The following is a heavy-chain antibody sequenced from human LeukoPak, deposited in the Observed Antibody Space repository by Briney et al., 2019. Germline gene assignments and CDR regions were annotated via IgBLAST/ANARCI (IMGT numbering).Heavy chain of an antibody. Sequence: TGGSLRLSCAASGFTFSSYAMSWVRQAPGKGLEWVSAISGSGGSTYYADSVKGRFTISRDDSKNTLYLQMNSLRAEDTAVYYCATIRQLEQADYWGQGTLVTVSS. CDR1: GFTFSSYA. CDR3: ATIRQLEQADY. D-gene: IGHD6-6*01. CDR2: ISGSGGST. J-gene: IGHJ4*02. V-gene: IGHV3-23*01.